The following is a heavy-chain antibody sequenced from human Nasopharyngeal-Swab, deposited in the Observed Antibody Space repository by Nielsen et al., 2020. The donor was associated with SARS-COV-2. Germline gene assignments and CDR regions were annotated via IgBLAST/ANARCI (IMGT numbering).Heavy chain of an antibody. CDR3: ARVLPGSGSYFYFLDAFDI. J-gene: IGHJ3*02. CDR2: IIPIFGTA. D-gene: IGHD3-10*01. Sequence: WVRQAPGQGLEGLGGIIPIFGTANYAQKFQGRATITADESTSTAYMELSSLRSEDTAVYYCARVLPGSGSYFYFLDAFDIWGQGAMVTVSS. V-gene: IGHV1-69*01.